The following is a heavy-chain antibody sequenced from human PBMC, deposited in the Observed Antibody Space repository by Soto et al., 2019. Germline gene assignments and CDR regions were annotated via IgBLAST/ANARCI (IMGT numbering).Heavy chain of an antibody. CDR1: GYFFASYS. CDR3: ARESAGRDEFQSSGDFDL. J-gene: IGHJ4*02. Sequence: ASVKVSSKASGYFFASYSMHWVRQAPGQGLEWMGMINPSVGNTNYVEKFQGRVTMTRDTSTSTVYMGLSSPRSEDTAVYYCARESAGRDEFQSSGDFDLWGQGTLVTVPQ. V-gene: IGHV1-46*01. D-gene: IGHD2-15*01. CDR2: INPSVGNT.